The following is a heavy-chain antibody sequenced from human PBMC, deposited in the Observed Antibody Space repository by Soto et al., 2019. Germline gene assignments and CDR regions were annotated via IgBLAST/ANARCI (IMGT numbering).Heavy chain of an antibody. J-gene: IGHJ6*02. Sequence: PSETLSLTCAVSGYSISSGYYWGWIRQPPGKGLEWIGSIYHSGSTYYTPSLKSRVTISVDTSKNQFSLKLSSVTAADTAVYYCARDRGYGGAGWLLMGGDYYYYGMDVWGQGTTVTVSS. V-gene: IGHV4-38-2*02. CDR1: GYSISSGYY. CDR3: ARDRGYGGAGWLLMGGDYYYYGMDV. CDR2: IYHSGST. D-gene: IGHD3-22*01.